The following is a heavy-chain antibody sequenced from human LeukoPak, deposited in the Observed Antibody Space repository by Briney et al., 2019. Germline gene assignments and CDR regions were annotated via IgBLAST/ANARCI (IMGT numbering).Heavy chain of an antibody. V-gene: IGHV3-30*03. J-gene: IGHJ4*02. CDR1: GFTFSSYA. CDR3: ARDSTVTSYYFDY. CDR2: ISYDGSNK. Sequence: GGSLRLSCAASGFTFSSYAMSWVRQAPGKGLEWVAVISYDGSNKYYADSVKGRFTISRDNSKNTLYLQMNSLRAEDTAVYYCARDSTVTSYYFDYWGQGTLVTVSS. D-gene: IGHD4-17*01.